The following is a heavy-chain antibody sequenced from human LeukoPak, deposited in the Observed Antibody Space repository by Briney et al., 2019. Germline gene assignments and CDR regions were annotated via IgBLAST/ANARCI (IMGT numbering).Heavy chain of an antibody. CDR2: INPNSGGT. V-gene: IGHV1-2*02. CDR3: ARRGVVVVPAAMGPYYYYGMDV. J-gene: IGHJ6*02. CDR1: GYTFTGYY. D-gene: IGHD2-2*01. Sequence: ASVTVSCKASGYTFTGYYMHWVRQAPGQGLEWMGWINPNSGGTNYAQKFQGRVTMTRDTSISTAYMELSRLRSDDTAVYYCARRGVVVVPAAMGPYYYYGMDVWGQGTTVTVSS.